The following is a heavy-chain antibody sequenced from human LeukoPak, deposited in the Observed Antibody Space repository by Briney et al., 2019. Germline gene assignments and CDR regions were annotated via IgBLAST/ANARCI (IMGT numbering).Heavy chain of an antibody. Sequence: PGGSLRLSCAVSGLTVGSNYLNWVRQAPGRGLEWVSLMYSADSRYYADSVKGRFTISGDTSKNTVYLQMDSLRAEDTAVYYCTTDGRLHNSRPSETPYFDFWGQGTLVIVSS. CDR3: TTDGRLHNSRPSETPYFDF. D-gene: IGHD5-24*01. CDR1: GLTVGSNY. CDR2: MYSADSR. J-gene: IGHJ4*02. V-gene: IGHV3-53*01.